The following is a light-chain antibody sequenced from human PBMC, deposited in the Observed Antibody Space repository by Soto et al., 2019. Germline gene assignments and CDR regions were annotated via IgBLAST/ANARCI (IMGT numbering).Light chain of an antibody. Sequence: EIVMTQSPATLSVSPGERATLSCRASQSVSGNLAWYQQKPGQAPRLLIYGASTRATGIPARFSGSGSGTEFTLTISSMQSEDFAVYYCQQYNNWPPWTFGQGTKVEIK. CDR2: GAS. CDR3: QQYNNWPPWT. CDR1: QSVSGN. J-gene: IGKJ1*01. V-gene: IGKV3-15*01.